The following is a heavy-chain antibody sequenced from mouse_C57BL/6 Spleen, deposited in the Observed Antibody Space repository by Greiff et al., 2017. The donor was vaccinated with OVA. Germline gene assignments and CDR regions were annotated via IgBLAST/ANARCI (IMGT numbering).Heavy chain of an antibody. Sequence: VQLQQPGAELVMPGASVKLSCKASGYTFTSYWMHWVKQRPGQGLEWIGEIDPSDSYTNYNQKFKGKSTLTVDQSSSTAYMQRSSLTSEDSAVYYCALGHYGSSYEPAWFAYWGQGTLVTVSA. J-gene: IGHJ3*01. CDR3: ALGHYGSSYEPAWFAY. CDR1: GYTFTSYW. CDR2: IDPSDSYT. V-gene: IGHV1-69*01. D-gene: IGHD1-1*01.